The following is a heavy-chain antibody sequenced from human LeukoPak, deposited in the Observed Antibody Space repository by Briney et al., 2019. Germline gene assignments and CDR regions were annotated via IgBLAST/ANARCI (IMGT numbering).Heavy chain of an antibody. Sequence: SETLSLTCTVSGGSISSSSYYWGWIRQPPGKGLEYIGNIYYSGRTYYNPSLKSRVTISVDTSKNQFSLKLSSVTAADTAVYYCASHNWGYYGSGSYEDAFDIWGQGTMVTVSS. J-gene: IGHJ3*02. V-gene: IGHV4-39*07. CDR1: GGSISSSSYY. CDR2: IYYSGRT. D-gene: IGHD3-10*01. CDR3: ASHNWGYYGSGSYEDAFDI.